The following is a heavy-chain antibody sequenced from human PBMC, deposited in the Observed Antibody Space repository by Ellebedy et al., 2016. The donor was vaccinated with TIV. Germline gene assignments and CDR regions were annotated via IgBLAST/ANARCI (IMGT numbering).Heavy chain of an antibody. CDR1: GFTFDDYA. V-gene: IGHV3-9*01. CDR2: ISWNSGSI. CDR3: AKDRQLVLAVCSLDY. D-gene: IGHD6-13*01. Sequence: GGSLRLSXAASGFTFDDYAMHWVRQAPGKGLEWVSGISWNSGSIGYADSVKGRFTISRDNAKNSLYLQMNSLRAEDTALYYCAKDRQLVLAVCSLDYWGQGTLVTVSS. J-gene: IGHJ4*02.